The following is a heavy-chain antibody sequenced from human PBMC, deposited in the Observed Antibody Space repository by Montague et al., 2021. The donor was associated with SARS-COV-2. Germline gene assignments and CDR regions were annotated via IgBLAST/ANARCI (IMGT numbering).Heavy chain of an antibody. CDR1: GGSFIGYY. D-gene: IGHD3-10*01. Sequence: SETLSLTCTVPGGSFIGYYWGWIRQPPGKGLEWIGEINHNGNTQYNPSLKSRLTMSLDTSRTHISLQVTSVTAADTAVYFCARQLYSFGSGTYRDWGQGTLVTVSS. V-gene: IGHV4-34*01. CDR2: INHNGNT. J-gene: IGHJ4*02. CDR3: ARQLYSFGSGTYRD.